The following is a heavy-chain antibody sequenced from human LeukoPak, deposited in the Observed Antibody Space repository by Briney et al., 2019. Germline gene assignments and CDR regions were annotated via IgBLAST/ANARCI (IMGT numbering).Heavy chain of an antibody. CDR1: GYTFTGYY. J-gene: IGHJ3*02. Sequence: ASVKVSCKASGYTFTGYYMHWVRQAPGQGLEWMGWINPKSGGTNYAQKFQGRFTMTRDTSISTAYMELSRLRSDDTAVYYCARDDSGSYLAFDIWGQGTMVTVSS. V-gene: IGHV1-2*02. CDR2: INPKSGGT. CDR3: ARDDSGSYLAFDI. D-gene: IGHD1-26*01.